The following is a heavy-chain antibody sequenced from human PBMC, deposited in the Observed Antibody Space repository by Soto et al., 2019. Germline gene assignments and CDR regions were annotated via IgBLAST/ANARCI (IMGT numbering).Heavy chain of an antibody. CDR1: GYTFPSYD. J-gene: IGHJ4*02. CDR2: LNPNTGDS. D-gene: IGHD1-1*01. CDR3: ARRAETNGWNGFGADKYYFDF. V-gene: IGHV1-8*01. Sequence: ASVKVSCKSSGYTFPSYDIYWVRQATGQGLEWMAWLNPNTGDSAYAQKFQGRISLTSDTSINTVHMELSILRSEDTGVYYCARRAETNGWNGFGADKYYFDFWGQGTLVTVSS.